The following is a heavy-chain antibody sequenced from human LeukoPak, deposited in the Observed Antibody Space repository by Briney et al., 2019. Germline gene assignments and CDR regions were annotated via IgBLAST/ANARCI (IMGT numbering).Heavy chain of an antibody. J-gene: IGHJ5*02. V-gene: IGHV4-39*07. Sequence: PSETLSLTCTVSGGSISGTSYYWGWIRQPPGKGLEWIGSIYYSGSTYYNPSLKSRVTISVDTSKNQFSLKLSSVTAADTAVYYARVQSRLSWFDPWGQGTLVTVSS. CDR2: IYYSGST. CDR3: RVQSRLSWFDP. CDR1: GGSISGTSYY.